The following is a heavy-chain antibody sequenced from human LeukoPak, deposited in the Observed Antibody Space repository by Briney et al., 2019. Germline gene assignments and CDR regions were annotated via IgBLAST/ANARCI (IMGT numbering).Heavy chain of an antibody. CDR1: GFTFSNYA. V-gene: IGHV3-23*01. D-gene: IGHD2-15*01. J-gene: IGHJ4*02. CDR3: AKGLKGCSGSSCYYFFDF. Sequence: PGGSLRLSCAASGFTFSNYAMNWVRQAPGKGLEWVSSITGSGGGAYYADSVKGRFTISRDNSKNTLDLQMNSLRAEDTAVYYCAKGLKGCSGSSCYYFFDFWGQGALITVSS. CDR2: ITGSGGGA.